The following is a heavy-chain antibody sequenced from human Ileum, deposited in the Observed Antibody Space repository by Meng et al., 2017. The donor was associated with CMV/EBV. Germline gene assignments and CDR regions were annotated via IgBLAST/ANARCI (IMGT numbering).Heavy chain of an antibody. CDR2: INPSGCST. CDR1: GYTFTSYY. Sequence: ASAKVSCKASGYTFTSYYMHWVRQAPGQGLEWMGVINPSGCSTTYAQKFQGRVTITRNTSISTAYMELSSLKSEDTAIYYCARGSSAITLFRVDSENRRYHYGLDVWGQGTTVTVSS. D-gene: IGHD3-3*01. V-gene: IGHV1-46*01. J-gene: IGHJ6*02. CDR3: ARGSSAITLFRVDSENRRYHYGLDV.